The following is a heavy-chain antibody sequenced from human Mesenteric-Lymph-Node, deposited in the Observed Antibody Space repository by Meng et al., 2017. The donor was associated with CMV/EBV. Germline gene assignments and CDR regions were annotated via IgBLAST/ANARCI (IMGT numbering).Heavy chain of an antibody. CDR2: INPYNDNT. J-gene: IGHJ3*02. D-gene: IGHD3-10*01. CDR3: ARLLRDGDHDAFDI. V-gene: IGHV1-18*01. Sequence: ASVKVSCKASGHTFNTYGLSWVRKAPGQGPEWMGWINPYNDNTNYAQKLQGRVTMTTDTSTTTAYMELRSLRSDDTAMYYCARLLRDGDHDAFDIWGQGTMVTVSS. CDR1: GHTFNTYG.